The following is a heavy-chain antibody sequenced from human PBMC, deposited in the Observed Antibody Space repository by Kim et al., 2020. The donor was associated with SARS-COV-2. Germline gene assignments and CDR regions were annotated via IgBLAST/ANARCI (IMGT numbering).Heavy chain of an antibody. J-gene: IGHJ5*02. D-gene: IGHD3-10*01. CDR2: INHSGST. Sequence: SETLSLTCAVYGGSFSGYYWSWIRQPPGKGLEWIGEINHSGSTNYNPSLKSRVTISVDTSKNQFSLKLSSVTAADTAVYYCARFRWDYYGSGSYYHNWFDPWGQRTLVTVSP. V-gene: IGHV4-34*01. CDR1: GGSFSGYY. CDR3: ARFRWDYYGSGSYYHNWFDP.